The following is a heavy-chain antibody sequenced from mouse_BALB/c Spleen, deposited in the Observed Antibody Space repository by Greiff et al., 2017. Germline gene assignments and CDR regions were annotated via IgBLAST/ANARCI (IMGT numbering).Heavy chain of an antibody. CDR3: ARVKYDAMDY. CDR1: GFTFSSYA. V-gene: IGHV5-6-5*01. D-gene: IGHD2-14*01. CDR2: ISSGGST. J-gene: IGHJ4*01. Sequence: EVQLVESGGGLVKPGGSLKLSCAASGFTFSSYAMSWVRQTPEKRLEWVASISSGGSTYYPDSVKGRFTISRDNARNILYLQMSSLRSEDTAMYYCARVKYDAMDYWGQGTSVTVSS.